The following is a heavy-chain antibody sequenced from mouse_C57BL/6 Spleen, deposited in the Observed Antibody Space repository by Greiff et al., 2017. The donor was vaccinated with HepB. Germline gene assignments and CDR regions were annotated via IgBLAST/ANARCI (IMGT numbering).Heavy chain of an antibody. D-gene: IGHD1-1*01. CDR2: IHPNSGST. Sequence: QVQLQQPGAELVKPGASVKLSCKASGYTFTSYWMHWVKQRPGQGLEWIGMIHPNSGSTNYNEKFKSKATLTVDKSSSTAYMQLSSLTSEDSAVYYCARARGYITTVPMDYWGQGTSVTVSS. CDR3: ARARGYITTVPMDY. V-gene: IGHV1-64*01. CDR1: GYTFTSYW. J-gene: IGHJ4*01.